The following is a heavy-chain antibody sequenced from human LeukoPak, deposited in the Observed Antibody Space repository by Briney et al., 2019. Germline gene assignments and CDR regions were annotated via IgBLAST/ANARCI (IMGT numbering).Heavy chain of an antibody. CDR1: GYTFTSYG. CDR3: ARLRIQLSAYYYYYGMDV. V-gene: IGHV1-18*01. CDR2: ISAYNGNT. Sequence: ASVKVSCKASGYTFTSYGINWVRQAPGQGLEWMGWISAYNGNTNYAQKLQGRVTMTTDTSTSTAYMELRSLRSDDTAVYYCARLRIQLSAYYYYYGMDVWGQGTTVTVSS. D-gene: IGHD5-18*01. J-gene: IGHJ6*02.